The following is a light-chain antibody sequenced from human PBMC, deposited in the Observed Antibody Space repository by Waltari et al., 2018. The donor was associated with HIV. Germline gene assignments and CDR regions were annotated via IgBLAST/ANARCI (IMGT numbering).Light chain of an antibody. CDR1: SSDVGGYNY. CDR2: DVI. CDR3: SSHAGSKVV. Sequence: QSALTQPPSASGSPGQSVTLSCTGTSSDVGGYNYVSWHQQHPGKAPKLMIYDVIKRPSGVPDRFSVSKSGNPASLTVSGLQPEDEADYYCSSHAGSKVVFGGGTRLTVL. V-gene: IGLV2-8*01. J-gene: IGLJ2*01.